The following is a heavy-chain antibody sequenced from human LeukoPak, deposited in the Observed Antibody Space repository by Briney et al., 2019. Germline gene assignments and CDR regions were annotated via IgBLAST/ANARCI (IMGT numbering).Heavy chain of an antibody. CDR3: AISAAGRDY. J-gene: IGHJ4*02. CDR2: IYTSGST. D-gene: IGHD6-13*01. V-gene: IGHV4-61*02. Sequence: SETLSLTSTVSGGSISSGSYYWSWIRQPAGKGLEWIGRIYTSGSTNYNPSLKSRVTISVDTSKNQFSLKLSSVTAADTAVYYCAISAAGRDYWGQGTLVTVSS. CDR1: GGSISSGSYY.